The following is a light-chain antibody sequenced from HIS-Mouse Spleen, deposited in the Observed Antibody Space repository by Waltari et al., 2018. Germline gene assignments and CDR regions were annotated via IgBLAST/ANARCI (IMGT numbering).Light chain of an antibody. V-gene: IGLV1-44*01. CDR1: SSNIGSNT. J-gene: IGLJ2*01. Sequence: QSVLTQPPSASGTPGQRVTISCSGSSSNIGSNTVNWYQQLPGTAPKLLISGNSQRPSGVPARFSGSKSGSSASLAISGLQSEDEADYYCAAWDDSLNGVVFGGGTKLTVL. CDR2: GNS. CDR3: AAWDDSLNGVV.